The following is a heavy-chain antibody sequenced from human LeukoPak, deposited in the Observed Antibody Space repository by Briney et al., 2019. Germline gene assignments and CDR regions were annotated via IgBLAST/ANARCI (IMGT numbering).Heavy chain of an antibody. CDR3: AKGNRYYYDSREIDY. D-gene: IGHD3-22*01. CDR1: GFTFSSYG. CDR2: ISGSGGST. Sequence: PGGSPRPSCAASGFTFSSYGMSWVRQAPGKGLEWVSAISGSGGSTYYADSVKGRFTISRDNSKNTLYLQMNSLRAEDTAVYYCAKGNRYYYDSREIDYWGQGTLVTVSS. J-gene: IGHJ4*02. V-gene: IGHV3-23*01.